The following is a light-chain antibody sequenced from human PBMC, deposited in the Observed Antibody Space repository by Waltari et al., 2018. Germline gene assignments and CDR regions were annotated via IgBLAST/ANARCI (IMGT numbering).Light chain of an antibody. CDR3: QQQSSYPVT. J-gene: IGKJ3*01. Sequence: DIQMTQSPSSLSASVGDTVTINCRASQAIRNYLVWYQQKPGKAPRPLIYYASNLETGVPSRFSGSGSGTAFTLIIKILQPEDFATYYCQQQSSYPVTFGQGTKVDLK. CDR2: YAS. CDR1: QAIRNY. V-gene: IGKV1-17*01.